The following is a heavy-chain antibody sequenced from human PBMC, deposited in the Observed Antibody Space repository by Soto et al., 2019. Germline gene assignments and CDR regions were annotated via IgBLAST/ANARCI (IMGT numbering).Heavy chain of an antibody. D-gene: IGHD3-22*01. Sequence: SVKVSCKASGGTFSSYAISWVRQAPGQGLEWMGGIIPIFGTANYAQKFQGRVTITADESTSTAYMELSSLRSEDTAVYYRARAPTPYYYDSSVLYFDYWGQGTLVTVSS. J-gene: IGHJ4*02. CDR3: ARAPTPYYYDSSVLYFDY. CDR2: IIPIFGTA. CDR1: GGTFSSYA. V-gene: IGHV1-69*13.